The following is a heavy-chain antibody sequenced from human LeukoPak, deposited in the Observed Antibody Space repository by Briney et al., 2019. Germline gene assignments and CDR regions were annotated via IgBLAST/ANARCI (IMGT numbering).Heavy chain of an antibody. J-gene: IGHJ4*02. CDR2: INPNSGGT. V-gene: IGHV1-2*02. Sequence: WASVKVSCKASGYTFTGYYMHWVRQAPGQGLEWMGWINPNSGGTNYAQKFQGRVTMTRDTSISTAYMELSSLRSEDTAVYYCARSAGYDFWSGYYDLYWGQGTLVTVSS. CDR1: GYTFTGYY. CDR3: ARSAGYDFWSGYYDLY. D-gene: IGHD3-3*01.